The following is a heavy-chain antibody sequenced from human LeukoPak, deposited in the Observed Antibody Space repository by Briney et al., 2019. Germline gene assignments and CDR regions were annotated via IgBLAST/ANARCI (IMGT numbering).Heavy chain of an antibody. V-gene: IGHV3-7*01. CDR2: KKQDESEK. Sequence: PGGPLRLSCAASGFTFSSYWMSWLRQAPGKGLEWVANKKQDESEKCYVGSLKGLFTNSRDNAKNSLFLQMNSLRADDTAVYYCVREVKAAVTDFDYWGQGTLVTVSS. CDR3: VREVKAAVTDFDY. D-gene: IGHD6-13*01. CDR1: GFTFSSYW. J-gene: IGHJ4*02.